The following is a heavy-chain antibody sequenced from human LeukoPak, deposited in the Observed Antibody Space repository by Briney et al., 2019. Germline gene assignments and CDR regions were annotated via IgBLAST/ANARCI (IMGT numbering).Heavy chain of an antibody. J-gene: IGHJ4*02. V-gene: IGHV3-66*01. CDR1: GFTIISTY. Sequence: GGSLRLSCAASGFTIISTYLSWVRQAPGKGLEWVSVIYSGGSTYYADSVKGRFTISRDISKSTVYLQMNSLRAEDTAVYYCARGRRDGYNLGYWGQGTLVAVSS. CDR3: ARGRRDGYNLGY. D-gene: IGHD5-24*01. CDR2: IYSGGST.